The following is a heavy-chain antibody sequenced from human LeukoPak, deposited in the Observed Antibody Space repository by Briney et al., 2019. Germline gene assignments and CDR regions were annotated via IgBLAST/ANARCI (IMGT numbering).Heavy chain of an antibody. V-gene: IGHV1-2*02. CDR1: GYTFTGYY. J-gene: IGHJ6*03. CDR3: ARDYVGASVYYYMDV. Sequence: ASVKVSCKASGYTFTGYYMHWVRQAPGQGLEWMGWINPNSGGTNYAQKFQGRVTMTRDTSISTAYMELSRLRSDDTAVYYCARDYVGASVYYYMDVWGKGTTVTVSS. CDR2: INPNSGGT. D-gene: IGHD1-26*01.